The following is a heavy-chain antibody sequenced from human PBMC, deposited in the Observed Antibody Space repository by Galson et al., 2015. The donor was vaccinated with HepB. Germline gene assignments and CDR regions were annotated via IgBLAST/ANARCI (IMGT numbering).Heavy chain of an antibody. Sequence: SLRLSCAASGFTVSSNYMSWVRQAPGKGLEWVSVIYSGTSTYYADSVKGRFTISRDNSKNTPYLQMNSLRAEDTAVYYCARAVQRGVIILWGQGTLVTVSS. CDR1: GFTVSSNY. CDR3: ARAVQRGVIIL. V-gene: IGHV3-66*01. CDR2: IYSGTST. J-gene: IGHJ4*02. D-gene: IGHD3-10*01.